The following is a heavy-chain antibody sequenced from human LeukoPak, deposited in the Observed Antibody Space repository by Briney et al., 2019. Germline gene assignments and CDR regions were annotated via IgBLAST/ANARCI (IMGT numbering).Heavy chain of an antibody. CDR1: GFTFSSHS. CDR2: IRSDGTNT. J-gene: IGHJ4*02. CDR3: ARRGSGWEFDY. D-gene: IGHD6-19*01. V-gene: IGHV3-64*02. Sequence: GGSLRLSCATSGFTFSSHSMHWVRQAPGKGLEYVSGIRSDGTNTYYAESVKGRFTVSRDNSKNTLYLQMGSLRADDMAVYYCARRGSGWEFDYWGQGTPVTVSS.